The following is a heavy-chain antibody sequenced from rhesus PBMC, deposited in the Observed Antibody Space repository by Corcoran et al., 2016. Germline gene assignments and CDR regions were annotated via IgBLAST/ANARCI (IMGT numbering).Heavy chain of an antibody. Sequence: QVQLQESGPGLVKPSETLSLTCAVSGGSFSSYWWSWIRQPPGKGLAMIGEINGNSGSTTYPPALKSRVTIPKAASKTQFSLQLSSVTAADTAVYYCARGYYYGLDSWGQGVVVTVSS. J-gene: IGHJ6*01. D-gene: IGHD3-34*01. CDR3: ARGYYYGLDS. CDR2: INGNSGST. V-gene: IGHV4-80*01. CDR1: GGSFSSYW.